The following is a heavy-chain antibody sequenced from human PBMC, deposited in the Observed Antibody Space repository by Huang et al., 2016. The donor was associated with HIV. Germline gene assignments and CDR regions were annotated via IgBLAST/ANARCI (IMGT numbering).Heavy chain of an antibody. CDR3: VRSTSGYYYRTDY. D-gene: IGHD3-22*01. V-gene: IGHV5-51*01. CDR2: IYPGDSDT. Sequence: EVQLAQSGPEVKKPGESLKISCKGSGVSFTNYWIGWVRQMPGKGLEWMGIIYPGDSDTKYSPSCQGQVTISADKSISTAYRQWSSLKASDTAMYYCVRSTSGYYYRTDYWGQGTLVTVSS. J-gene: IGHJ4*02. CDR1: GVSFTNYW.